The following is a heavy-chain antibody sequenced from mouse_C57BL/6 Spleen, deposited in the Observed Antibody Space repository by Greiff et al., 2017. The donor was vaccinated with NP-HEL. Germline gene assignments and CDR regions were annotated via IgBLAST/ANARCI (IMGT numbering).Heavy chain of an antibody. CDR1: GFTFSDFY. V-gene: IGHV7-1*01. J-gene: IGHJ4*01. Sequence: EVQLVESGGGLVQSGRSLRLSCATSGFTFSDFYMEWVRQAPGKGLEWIAASRNKANDYTTEYSASVKGRFIVSRDTSQSILYLQMNALRAEDTAIDYCARENWDDAMDYWGQGTSVTVSS. CDR3: ARENWDDAMDY. D-gene: IGHD4-1*01. CDR2: SRNKANDYTT.